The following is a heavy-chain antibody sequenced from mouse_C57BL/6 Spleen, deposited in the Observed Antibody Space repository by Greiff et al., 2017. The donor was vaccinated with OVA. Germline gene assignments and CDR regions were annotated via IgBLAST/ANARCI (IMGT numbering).Heavy chain of an antibody. CDR3: ASEDSSGYRVFDY. J-gene: IGHJ2*01. Sequence: QVQLQQSGPELVKPGASVKISCKASGYAFSSSWMNWVKQRPGKGLEWIGRIYPGDGDTNYNGKFKGKATLTADKSSSTAYMQLSSLTSEDSAVYFGASEDSSGYRVFDYWGQGTTLTVSS. D-gene: IGHD3-2*02. CDR2: IYPGDGDT. V-gene: IGHV1-82*01. CDR1: GYAFSSSW.